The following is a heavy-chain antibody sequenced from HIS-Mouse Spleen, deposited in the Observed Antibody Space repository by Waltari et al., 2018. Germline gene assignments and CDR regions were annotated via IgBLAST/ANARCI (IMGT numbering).Heavy chain of an antibody. V-gene: IGHV4-34*01. J-gene: IGHJ4*02. CDR1: GGSFSGYY. CDR3: ASVAAAGTESDY. D-gene: IGHD6-13*01. Sequence: QVQLQQWGAGLLKPSETLSLTCAVYGGSFSGYYWSWIRQPPGKGLEWIGEINHSGSTNYNPSLKGRVTISVDTSKNQFSLKLSSVTAADTAVYYCASVAAAGTESDYWGQGTLVTVSS. CDR2: INHSGST.